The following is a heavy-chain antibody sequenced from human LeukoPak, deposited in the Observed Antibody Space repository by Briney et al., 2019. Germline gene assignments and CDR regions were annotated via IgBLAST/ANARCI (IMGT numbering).Heavy chain of an antibody. D-gene: IGHD2/OR15-2a*01. V-gene: IGHV1-18*01. Sequence: ASVKVSCKASGYTFSTYGINWVRQAPGQGLEWMGWISAYNGNTNYAQKVQGRVTMTTDTSTSTAYMELRSLGSDDTAVYYCARNVTAPSVIDIWGQGTMVTVSS. CDR1: GYTFSTYG. J-gene: IGHJ3*02. CDR2: ISAYNGNT. CDR3: ARNVTAPSVIDI.